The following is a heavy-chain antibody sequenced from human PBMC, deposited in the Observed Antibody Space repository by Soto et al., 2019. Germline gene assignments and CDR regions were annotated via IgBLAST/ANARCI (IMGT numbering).Heavy chain of an antibody. CDR2: IYYSGST. V-gene: IGHV4-31*03. CDR3: ARGDTAMGPKDFDY. J-gene: IGHJ4*02. Sequence: SETLSLTCTVSGGSISSGGYYWSWIRQHPGKGLEWIGYIYYSGSTYYNPSLKSRVTISVDTSKNQFSLKLSSVTAADTAVYYCARGDTAMGPKDFDYWGQGTLVTVSS. CDR1: GGSISSGGYY. D-gene: IGHD5-18*01.